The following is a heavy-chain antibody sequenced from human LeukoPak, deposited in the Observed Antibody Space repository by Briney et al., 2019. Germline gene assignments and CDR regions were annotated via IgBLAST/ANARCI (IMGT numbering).Heavy chain of an antibody. Sequence: SETLSLTCDVSGYSISSGYYWGWIRQPPGKGLEWIGRIYHSGSTYYNSSLKSRVTISVDTSKNQFSLKLSSVTAADTAVYYCARNGGSAFDIWGQGTMVAVSS. CDR3: ARNGGSAFDI. CDR2: IYHSGST. CDR1: GYSISSGYY. D-gene: IGHD3-16*01. J-gene: IGHJ3*02. V-gene: IGHV4-38-2*01.